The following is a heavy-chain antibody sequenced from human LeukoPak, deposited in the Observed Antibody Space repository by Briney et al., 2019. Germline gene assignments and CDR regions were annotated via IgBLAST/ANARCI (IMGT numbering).Heavy chain of an antibody. Sequence: GASVKVSCKASGYTFTSYGISWVRQAPGQGLEWMGWINPNSGGTNYAQKFQGRVTMTRDTSISTAYMELSNLRSDDTAVYYCAPTNSYFYYFDYWGQGTLVTVSS. CDR1: GYTFTSYG. CDR3: APTNSYFYYFDY. V-gene: IGHV1-2*02. J-gene: IGHJ4*02. D-gene: IGHD3-10*01. CDR2: INPNSGGT.